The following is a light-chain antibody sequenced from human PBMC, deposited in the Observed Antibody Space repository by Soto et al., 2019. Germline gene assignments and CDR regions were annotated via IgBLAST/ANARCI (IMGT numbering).Light chain of an antibody. CDR1: SSDVGGHDY. J-gene: IGLJ1*01. V-gene: IGLV2-11*01. CDR2: DVT. CDR3: CSYAEKYFYV. Sequence: QSALTQPRSVSGSPGQSVTVSCTGTSSDVGGHDYVSWYQHHPGKAPKLIIYDVTKRPSGVPDRFSGSKSGNMASLTISGLQAEDEADYHCCSYAEKYFYVFGSGTKVTVL.